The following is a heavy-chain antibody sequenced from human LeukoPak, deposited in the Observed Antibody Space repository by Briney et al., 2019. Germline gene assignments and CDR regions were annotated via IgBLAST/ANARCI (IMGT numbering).Heavy chain of an antibody. Sequence: ASVKVSCKASGYTFTSYYMHWVRQAPGQGLEWMGIINPSGGSTSYAQKFQGRVTMTRDTSTSTVYMELSSLRSEDTAVYYCARDPGDFWSGYYHNWFDPWGQGTLVTVSS. V-gene: IGHV1-46*01. J-gene: IGHJ5*02. CDR1: GYTFTSYY. D-gene: IGHD3-3*01. CDR3: ARDPGDFWSGYYHNWFDP. CDR2: INPSGGST.